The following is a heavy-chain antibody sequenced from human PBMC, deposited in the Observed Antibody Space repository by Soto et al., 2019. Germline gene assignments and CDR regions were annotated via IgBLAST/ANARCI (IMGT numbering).Heavy chain of an antibody. J-gene: IGHJ6*02. CDR1: GGSISSYY. Sequence: PSETLSLTCTVSGGSISSYYWSWIRQPAGKGLEWIGRIYTSGSTNYNPSLKGRVTMSVDTSRDQVSLRLRSVTRADTAVYYCARDQDDFRSGSYYYAMEVWGQGTKVTVSS. V-gene: IGHV4-4*07. CDR3: ARDQDDFRSGSYYYAMEV. CDR2: IYTSGST. D-gene: IGHD3-3*01.